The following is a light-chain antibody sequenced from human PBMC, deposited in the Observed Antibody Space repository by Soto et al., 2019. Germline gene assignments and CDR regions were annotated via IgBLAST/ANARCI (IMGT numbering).Light chain of an antibody. CDR2: AAS. Sequence: EIVLTQSPGTLSLSPGERATLSCRASQNISSSSLAWYQQKPGQAPRLLIHAASSRATGIPVRFSGSGSGTDFTLTISRLEPEDFAVYYCQQYGGSALYTFGQGTKLVIK. J-gene: IGKJ2*01. CDR3: QQYGGSALYT. V-gene: IGKV3-20*01. CDR1: QNISSSS.